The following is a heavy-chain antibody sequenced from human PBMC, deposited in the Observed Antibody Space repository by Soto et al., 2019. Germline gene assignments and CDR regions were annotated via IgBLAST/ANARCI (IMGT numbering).Heavy chain of an antibody. CDR2: IYYSGST. J-gene: IGHJ5*02. CDR1: GGSISSYY. V-gene: IGHV4-59*01. D-gene: IGHD3-3*01. Sequence: QVQLQESGPGLVKPSETLSLTCTVSGGSISSYYWSWIRQPPGKGLEWIGYIYYSGSTNYNPSLKRRVTISVDESKKQFSLKLSSVTAAATPVYYCARAIHYHFWSGYYYNWFGPWGQGTLVTVSS. CDR3: ARAIHYHFWSGYYYNWFGP.